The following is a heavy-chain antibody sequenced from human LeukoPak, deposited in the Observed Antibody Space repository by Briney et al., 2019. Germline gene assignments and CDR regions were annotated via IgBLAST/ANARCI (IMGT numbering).Heavy chain of an antibody. D-gene: IGHD6-19*01. CDR1: GYTFTSYY. Sequence: GASVKVSCKASGYTFTSYYMHWVRQAPGQGLEWMGIINPSGGSTSCAQKFQGRVTMTRDTSTSTVYMELSSLRSEDTAVYYCARDLYSSGSQNYNWFDPWGQGTLVTVSS. CDR2: INPSGGST. V-gene: IGHV1-46*01. CDR3: ARDLYSSGSQNYNWFDP. J-gene: IGHJ5*02.